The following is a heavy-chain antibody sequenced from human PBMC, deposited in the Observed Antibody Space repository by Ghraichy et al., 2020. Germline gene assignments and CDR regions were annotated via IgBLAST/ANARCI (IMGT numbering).Heavy chain of an antibody. V-gene: IGHV1-8*01. J-gene: IGHJ5*02. CDR3: ARGTAVAGTDDPGWFDP. Sequence: ASVKVSCKASGYTFTSYDINWVRQATGQGLEWMGWMNPNSGNTGYAQKFQGRVTMTRNTSISTAYMELSSLRSEDTAVYYCARGTAVAGTDDPGWFDPWGQGTLVTVSS. D-gene: IGHD6-19*01. CDR1: GYTFTSYD. CDR2: MNPNSGNT.